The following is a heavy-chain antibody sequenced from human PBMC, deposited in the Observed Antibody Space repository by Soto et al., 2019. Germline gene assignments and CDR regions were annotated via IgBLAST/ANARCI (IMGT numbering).Heavy chain of an antibody. J-gene: IGHJ6*02. CDR2: IIPIFGTA. D-gene: IGHD3-10*01. Sequence: GASVKVSCKASGGTFSSYAISWVRQAPGQGLEWMGGIIPIFGTANYAQKFQGRVTITADESTSTAYMELSSLRSEDTAVYYCARGAAITMVRGVDLPPIYYYYYYGMDVWGQGTTVTVSS. CDR3: ARGAAITMVRGVDLPPIYYYYYYGMDV. V-gene: IGHV1-69*13. CDR1: GGTFSSYA.